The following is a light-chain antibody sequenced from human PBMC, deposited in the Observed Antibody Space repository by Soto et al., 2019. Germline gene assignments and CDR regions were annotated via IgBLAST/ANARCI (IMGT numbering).Light chain of an antibody. CDR2: DTS. Sequence: EIVLTQSPATLSLSPGESATLSCRATQSVTNYLAWYQQKPGQAPRLLIYDTSNMATGIPARFSGSGSGTDFTLTISSLEPEDSAVYYCEQRSDWPLTFGPGTKVEIK. CDR1: QSVTNY. J-gene: IGKJ1*01. CDR3: EQRSDWPLT. V-gene: IGKV3-11*01.